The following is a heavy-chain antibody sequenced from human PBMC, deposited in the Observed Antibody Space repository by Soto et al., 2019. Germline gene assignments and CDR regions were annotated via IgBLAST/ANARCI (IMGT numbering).Heavy chain of an antibody. CDR3: ARDRDDYGSGNYYNRIDF. D-gene: IGHD3-10*01. V-gene: IGHV1-69*01. J-gene: IGHJ4*02. CDR2: IIPLFGTP. Sequence: QVQLVQSGAEVKKPGSSVQVYCKASGGIFSTYAISWLRQAPGQGLEWMGGIIPLFGTPNYAQRFQGRVTITADESTSTAYMELSRLRSEDTAVYYCARDRDDYGSGNYYNRIDFWGQGTLVTVSS. CDR1: GGIFSTYA.